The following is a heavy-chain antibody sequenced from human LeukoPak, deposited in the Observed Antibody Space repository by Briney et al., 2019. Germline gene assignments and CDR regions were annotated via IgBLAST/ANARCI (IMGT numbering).Heavy chain of an antibody. Sequence: PGGSLRLSCAASGFTFNDYAIQWVGQGQGKGLEGVSGISWNRGSIDYAESVKGRFTISRDNAKTSLYLQMNSLRPEDTALYYCAKGTGRSWTFFDYWGRGTLVTVST. CDR2: ISWNRGSI. V-gene: IGHV3-9*01. CDR3: AKGTGRSWTFFDY. CDR1: GFTFNDYA. J-gene: IGHJ4*02. D-gene: IGHD7-27*01.